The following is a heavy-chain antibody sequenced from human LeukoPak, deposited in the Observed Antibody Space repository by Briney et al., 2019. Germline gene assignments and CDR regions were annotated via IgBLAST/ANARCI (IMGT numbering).Heavy chain of an antibody. CDR2: IYYSGST. D-gene: IGHD3-22*01. CDR1: GGSISSGDYY. CDR3: ARGGYYDGSGYFDY. J-gene: IGHJ4*02. V-gene: IGHV4-30-4*08. Sequence: SETLSLTCTVSGGSISSGDYYWSWIRQPPGKGLEWIGYIYYSGSTYYKPSLKSRVTISVDTPKNQFSLTLSSVTAADTAVYYCARGGYYDGSGYFDYWGQGTLVTVSS.